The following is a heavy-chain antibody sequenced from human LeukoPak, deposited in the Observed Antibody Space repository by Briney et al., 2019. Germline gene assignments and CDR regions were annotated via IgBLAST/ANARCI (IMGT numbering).Heavy chain of an antibody. V-gene: IGHV3-48*03. D-gene: IGHD6-19*01. CDR3: ARGSYSSGYYFDY. J-gene: IGHJ4*02. CDR2: ISSSGTTK. CDR1: GFTFSSYE. Sequence: PGGSLRLSCAASGFTFSSYEMNWVRQAPGKGLEWLSYISSSGTTKYYADSVKGRFTISRDNAKNSLYLQMNSLRAEDTAVYYGARGSYSSGYYFDYWGQGTLVTVSS.